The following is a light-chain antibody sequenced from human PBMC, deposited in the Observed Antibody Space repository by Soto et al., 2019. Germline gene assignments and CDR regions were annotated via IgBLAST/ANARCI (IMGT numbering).Light chain of an antibody. V-gene: IGKV2D-29*02. CDR2: EVS. CDR3: MQSTQLPPT. Sequence: DVVMTQTPLSLSVAPGQPASISCKSSQSLLHITGETFLFWYLQTPGQSPQLLIYEVSTRVSGVPDRFSGSGSGTDFTLEISRVETDDVGIYYCMQSTQLPPTFGQRTRLEIK. J-gene: IGKJ5*01. CDR1: QSLLHITGETF.